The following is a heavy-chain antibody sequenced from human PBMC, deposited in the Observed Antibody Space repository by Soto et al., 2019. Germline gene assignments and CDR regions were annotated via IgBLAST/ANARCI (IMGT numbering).Heavy chain of an antibody. CDR3: ASHLYYYDSSGYYYESDYYYGMDV. J-gene: IGHJ6*02. CDR1: GYTFTSYA. D-gene: IGHD3-22*01. Sequence: ASVKVSCKASGYTFTSYAMHWGRQAPGQRLEWKGWINAGNGNTKYLQKFQGRVTITRDTSASTAYMELSSLRSEDTVLYYCASHLYYYDSSGYYYESDYYYGMDVWGQGTTVTVSS. CDR2: INAGNGNT. V-gene: IGHV1-3*01.